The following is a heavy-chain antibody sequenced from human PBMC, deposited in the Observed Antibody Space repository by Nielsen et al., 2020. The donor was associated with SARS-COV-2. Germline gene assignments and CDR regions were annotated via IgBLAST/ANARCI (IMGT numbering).Heavy chain of an antibody. D-gene: IGHD5-18*01. Sequence: ASVKVSCKASGYTFTSYYMHWVRQAPGQGLEWMGIINPSGGSTSYAQKFQGRVTMTRDTSTSTVYMELSSLRSEDTAVYYCASWPESYSYGYASFDPWGQGTLVTVSS. CDR3: ASWPESYSYGYASFDP. CDR2: INPSGGST. J-gene: IGHJ5*02. V-gene: IGHV1-46*01. CDR1: GYTFTSYY.